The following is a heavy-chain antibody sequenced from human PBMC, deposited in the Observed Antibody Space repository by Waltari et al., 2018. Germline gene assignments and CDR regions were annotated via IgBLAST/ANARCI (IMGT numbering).Heavy chain of an antibody. CDR1: GYTFTSYD. CDR3: ARGMRRGHFGDY. D-gene: IGHD3-16*01. CDR2: MNPTSGNP. Sequence: QVQLVQSGAEVKKPGASVKVSCKASGYTFTSYDINWVRQATGQGLEWMGWMNPTSGNPGYAQKFQGIVTMTRNTSTSTAYMELGSLRSEDTAVYYCARGMRRGHFGDYWGQGTLVTVSS. V-gene: IGHV1-8*02. J-gene: IGHJ4*02.